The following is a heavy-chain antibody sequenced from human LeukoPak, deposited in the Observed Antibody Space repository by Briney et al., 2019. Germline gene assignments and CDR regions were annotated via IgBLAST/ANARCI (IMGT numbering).Heavy chain of an antibody. CDR2: IYHSGST. Sequence: SETLSLTCAVSGGSISSGGYSWSWIRQPPGKGLEWIGYIYHSGSTYYNPSLKSRVTISVDRSKNQFSLKLSSVTAADTAVYYCASQIAVAGTDWYFDLWGRGTLVTVSS. J-gene: IGHJ2*01. CDR1: GGSISSGGYS. CDR3: ASQIAVAGTDWYFDL. D-gene: IGHD6-19*01. V-gene: IGHV4-30-2*01.